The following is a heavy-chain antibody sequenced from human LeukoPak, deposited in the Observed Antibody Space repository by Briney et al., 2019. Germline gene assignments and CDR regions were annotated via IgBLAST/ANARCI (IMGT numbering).Heavy chain of an antibody. V-gene: IGHV3-74*01. CDR2: INTDGAVT. CDR3: ATKQWLAPPPDS. Sequence: GGSLRLSCAASGFTFSKYWMLWVRQAPGKGLESVSRINTDGAVTTYADSVKGRFTVSRDKADNTMFLQMNSVRDEDTAVYYCATKQWLAPPPDSWGQGTPVTVSS. J-gene: IGHJ4*02. CDR1: GFTFSKYW. D-gene: IGHD6-19*01.